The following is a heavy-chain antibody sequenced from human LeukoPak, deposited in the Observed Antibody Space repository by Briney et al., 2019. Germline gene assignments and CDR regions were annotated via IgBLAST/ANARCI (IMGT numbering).Heavy chain of an antibody. J-gene: IGHJ3*02. CDR3: VRHNAARAFDI. Sequence: GESLRLSCVASGFTFSTFWMHWVRQAPGKGLVWVSRVSDDGSTTTYADSVKGRFTISRDNAKNTLYLQMNSLRPEDTAVYYCVRHNAARAFDIWGQGTMVIVSS. CDR1: GFTFSTFW. V-gene: IGHV3-74*03. CDR2: VSDDGSTT. D-gene: IGHD1-1*01.